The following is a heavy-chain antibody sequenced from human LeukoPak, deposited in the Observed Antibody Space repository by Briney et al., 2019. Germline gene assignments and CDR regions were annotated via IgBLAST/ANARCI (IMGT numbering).Heavy chain of an antibody. V-gene: IGHV3-33*06. CDR2: IWYDGSNK. CDR1: GFTFSSYG. CDR3: AKGGYCSGGSCYRDWFDP. J-gene: IGHJ5*02. Sequence: GGSLRLSCAASGFTFSSYGMHWVRQAPGKGLEWVAVIWYDGSNKYYADSVKGRFTISRDNSKNTLYLQMNSLRAEDTAVYYCAKGGYCSGGSCYRDWFDPWGPGTLVTVSS. D-gene: IGHD2-15*01.